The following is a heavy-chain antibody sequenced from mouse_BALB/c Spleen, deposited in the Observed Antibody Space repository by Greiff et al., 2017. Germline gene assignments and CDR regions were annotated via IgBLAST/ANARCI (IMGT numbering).Heavy chain of an antibody. J-gene: IGHJ3*01. CDR3: ARGGTTGTGFAY. D-gene: IGHD1-1*01. CDR1: GFTFSSYA. CDR2: ISSGGST. V-gene: IGHV5-6-5*01. Sequence: EVMLVESGGGLVKPGGSLKLSCAASGFTFSSYAMSWVRQTPEKRLEWVASISSGGSTYYPDSVKGRFTISRDNARNILYLQMSSLRSEDTAMYYCARGGTTGTGFAYWGQGTLVTVSA.